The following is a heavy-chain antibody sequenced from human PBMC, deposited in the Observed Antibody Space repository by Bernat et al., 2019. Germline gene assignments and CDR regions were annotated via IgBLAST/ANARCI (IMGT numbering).Heavy chain of an antibody. V-gene: IGHV4-34*01. J-gene: IGHJ4*02. Sequence: QVQLHQWGAGLLKPSETLSLTCAVYGGSFNNYYWSWIRQPPGKGLEWIGEINHDGSTNSSPSLKSRVTISVDTSKNQFSLRLRSLNAADTAVYYCARGEAGGPRFDYWGLGTLVTVSS. CDR1: GGSFNNYY. CDR3: ARGEAGGPRFDY. D-gene: IGHD2-15*01. CDR2: INHDGST.